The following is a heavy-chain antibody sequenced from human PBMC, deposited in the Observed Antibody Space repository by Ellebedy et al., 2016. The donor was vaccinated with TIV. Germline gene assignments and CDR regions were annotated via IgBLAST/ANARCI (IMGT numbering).Heavy chain of an antibody. J-gene: IGHJ4*02. CDR2: INQGGSEK. D-gene: IGHD4-17*01. Sequence: GGSLRLXCAASGLIFSRYWMSWVRQAPGKGLEWVANINQGGSEKNYVDSVKGRFTISRDNTKNSLYLQLNNLGVEDTAVYYCTRGKPSDYRDYEYFDFWGQGTLVTVSS. V-gene: IGHV3-7*01. CDR3: TRGKPSDYRDYEYFDF. CDR1: GLIFSRYW.